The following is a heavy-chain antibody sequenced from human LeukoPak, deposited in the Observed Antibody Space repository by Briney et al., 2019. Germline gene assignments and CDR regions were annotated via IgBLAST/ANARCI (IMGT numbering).Heavy chain of an antibody. CDR2: IYYSGYT. V-gene: IGHV4-59*01. CDR3: ARTTMVRGTYYMDV. CDR1: GGSISSYY. J-gene: IGHJ6*03. D-gene: IGHD3-10*01. Sequence: SETLSLTCTVSGGSISSYYWSWIRQPPGKGLEWIGCIYYSGYTNYKSSLKSRVTISVDTSKNQFSLKLSSVTAADTAVYYCARTTMVRGTYYMDVWGKGATVTVSS.